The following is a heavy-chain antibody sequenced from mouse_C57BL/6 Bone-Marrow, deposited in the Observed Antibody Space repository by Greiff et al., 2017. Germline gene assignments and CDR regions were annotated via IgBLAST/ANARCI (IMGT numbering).Heavy chain of an antibody. J-gene: IGHJ3*01. CDR2: ISGGGGNT. V-gene: IGHV5-9*01. CDR1: GFTFSSYT. CDR3: ARSPFAY. Sequence: EVKLMESGGGLVKPGGSLKLSCAASGFTFSSYTMSWVRQTPEKRLEWVATISGGGGNTYYPDSVKGRFTISRDNAKNTLYLHMGSLRSEDTDLYYCARSPFAYWGQGTLVTVSA.